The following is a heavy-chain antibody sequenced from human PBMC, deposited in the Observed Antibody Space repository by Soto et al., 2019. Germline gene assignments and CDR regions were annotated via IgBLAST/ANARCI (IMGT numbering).Heavy chain of an antibody. D-gene: IGHD1-26*01. CDR3: ARDAATRGSGSSLGYYYYYGMDV. J-gene: IGHJ6*02. V-gene: IGHV1-69*13. CDR1: GGTFSSYA. CDR2: IIPIFGTA. Sequence: ASVKVSCKASGGTFSSYAISWVRQAPGQGLEWMGGIIPIFGTANYAQKFQGRVTITADESTSTAYMELNSLRAEDTAVYYCARDAATRGSGSSLGYYYYYGMDVWGQGTTVTVSS.